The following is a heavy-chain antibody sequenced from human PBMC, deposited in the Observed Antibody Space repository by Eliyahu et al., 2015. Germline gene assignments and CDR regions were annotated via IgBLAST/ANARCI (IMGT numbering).Heavy chain of an antibody. V-gene: IGHV3-9*01. Sequence: EVQLVESGGGLVQPGRSLRLSCAASGFTFDDYAMHWVRQAPGKGLEWVSGISWNSGSIGYADSVKGRFTISRDNAKNSLYLQMNSLRAEDTALYYCAKAPGGNPSWYFDLWGRGTLVTVSS. CDR2: ISWNSGSI. CDR3: AKAPGGNPSWYFDL. D-gene: IGHD4-23*01. CDR1: GFTFDDYA. J-gene: IGHJ2*01.